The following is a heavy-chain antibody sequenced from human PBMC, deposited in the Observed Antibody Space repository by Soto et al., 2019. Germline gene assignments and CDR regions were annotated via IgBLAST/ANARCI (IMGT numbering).Heavy chain of an antibody. CDR1: GFTFSTYG. Sequence: QVQLVEAGGGVVQPGRSLRLSCAASGFTFSTYGMHWVRQAPGKGLEWVAVIWYDGSNKYYADCVKGRFTISRDNSKNPLHLHTDSLRAEDTAVYYCARQWDGGIFDYWGQGTLVTVSS. J-gene: IGHJ4*02. CDR3: ARQWDGGIFDY. D-gene: IGHD3-16*01. V-gene: IGHV3-33*01. CDR2: IWYDGSNK.